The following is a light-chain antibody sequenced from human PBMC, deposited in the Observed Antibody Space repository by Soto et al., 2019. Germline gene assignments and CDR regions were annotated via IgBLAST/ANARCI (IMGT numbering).Light chain of an antibody. V-gene: IGKV3-20*01. CDR1: QPVSDK. Sequence: VVTKSPANLSVSPGVGAPLSFWASQPVSDKLAWYQQKPGQAPRLLIYGASNRATGIPDRFSGSGSGTDFTLTISRLEPEDFAVYYCQQYGSSGTFGQGTKVDIK. CDR3: QQYGSSGT. J-gene: IGKJ1*01. CDR2: GAS.